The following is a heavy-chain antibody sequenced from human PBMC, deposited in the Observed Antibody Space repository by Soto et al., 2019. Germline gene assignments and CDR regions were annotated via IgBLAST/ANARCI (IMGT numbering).Heavy chain of an antibody. CDR1: GFTFSTSW. Sequence: EVQLVESGGGLVQPGGSLRLSCAASGFTFSTSWMTWVRQAPGKGLEWVANIKQDGSETYYVDSVKGRLTISRDNAKNSLSLQMNSLRAEDTAMYYCARSLGWRDALDIRGQGTMVTVSS. J-gene: IGHJ3*02. D-gene: IGHD6-19*01. V-gene: IGHV3-7*01. CDR2: IKQDGSET. CDR3: ARSLGWRDALDI.